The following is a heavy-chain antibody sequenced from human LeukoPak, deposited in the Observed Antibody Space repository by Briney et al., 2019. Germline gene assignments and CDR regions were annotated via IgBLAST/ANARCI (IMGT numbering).Heavy chain of an antibody. CDR3: ALDHPFKWELLPENAFDI. V-gene: IGHV3-23*01. Sequence: GGSLRLSCAASGFTFSSYAMSWVRQAPGKGLEWVSAISGSGGSTYYADSVKGRFTISRDNSKNTLYLQMNSLRAEDTAVYYCALDHPFKWELLPENAFDIWGQGTMVTVSS. CDR1: GFTFSSYA. D-gene: IGHD1-26*01. J-gene: IGHJ3*02. CDR2: ISGSGGST.